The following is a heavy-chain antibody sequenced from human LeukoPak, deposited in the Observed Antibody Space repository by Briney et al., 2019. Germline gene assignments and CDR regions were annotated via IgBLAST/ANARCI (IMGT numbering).Heavy chain of an antibody. CDR3: ARAMGATYYFDY. CDR2: INPNSGGT. J-gene: IGHJ4*02. V-gene: IGHV1-2*02. CDR1: GYTFTGYY. Sequence: ASVKVSCKASGYTFTGYYMHWVRQAPGQGLEWMGWINPNSGGTNYAQKFQGRVTTTRDTSISTAYMELSRLRSDDTAVYYCARAMGATYYFDYWSQGTLVTVSS. D-gene: IGHD1-26*01.